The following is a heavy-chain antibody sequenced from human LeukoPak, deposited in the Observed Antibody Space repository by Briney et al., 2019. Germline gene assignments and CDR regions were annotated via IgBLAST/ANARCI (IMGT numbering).Heavy chain of an antibody. J-gene: IGHJ4*02. Sequence: SETLSLTWTVSGGSISSSYWSWIRQPPGKGLGWIGYIYYSGSTNYNPSLKSRVTISVDTSKNQFSLKLSSVTAADTAVYYCARHMVPYGDYGYWGQGTLVTVSS. CDR3: ARHMVPYGDYGY. D-gene: IGHD4-17*01. CDR2: IYYSGST. CDR1: GGSISSSY. V-gene: IGHV4-59*08.